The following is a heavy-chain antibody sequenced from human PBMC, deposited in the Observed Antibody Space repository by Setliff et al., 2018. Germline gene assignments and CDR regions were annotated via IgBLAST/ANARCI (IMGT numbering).Heavy chain of an antibody. J-gene: IGHJ4*02. CDR2: ISYDGSNK. CDR3: ARDGGEY. V-gene: IGHV3-30*03. Sequence: GGSLRLSCAASGFTFSKAWMSWVRQAPGKGLEWVAVISYDGSNKYYADSVKGRFTISRDNSKNTLYLQMNSLRAEDTAVYYCARDGGEYWGQGTLVTVSS. D-gene: IGHD3-16*01. CDR1: GFTFSKAW.